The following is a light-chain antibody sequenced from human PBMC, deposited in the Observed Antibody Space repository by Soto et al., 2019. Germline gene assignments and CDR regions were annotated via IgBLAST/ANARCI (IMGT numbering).Light chain of an antibody. CDR1: QGIGND. CDR2: AAS. J-gene: IGKJ1*01. CDR3: LQLYNFSWT. V-gene: IGKV1-6*01. Sequence: AIQLTQSPSSLSASVGDRVTISCRASQGIGNDLAWYQQKPGKAPRLLIFAASNLQSGVPSTFSGRGSGTDFTLTISRLQPEDFATYYCLQLYNFSWTFGQGTKVDI.